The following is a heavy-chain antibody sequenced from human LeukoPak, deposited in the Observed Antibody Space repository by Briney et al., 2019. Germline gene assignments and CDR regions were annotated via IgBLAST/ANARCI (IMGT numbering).Heavy chain of an antibody. CDR1: GGSISSYY. CDR3: ARDLGIAAAGTDYYYGMDV. D-gene: IGHD6-13*01. CDR2: IYTSGST. Sequence: SETLSLTCTVSGGSISSYYWSWIRQPAGKGLEWIGRIYTSGSTNYNPSLKSRVTMSVDTSKNQFSLKLSSVTAADTAVYYCARDLGIAAAGTDYYYGMDVWGQGTTVTVSS. V-gene: IGHV4-4*07. J-gene: IGHJ6*02.